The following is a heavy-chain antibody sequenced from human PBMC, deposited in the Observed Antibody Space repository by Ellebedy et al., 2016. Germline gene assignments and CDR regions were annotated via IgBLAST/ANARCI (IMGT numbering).Heavy chain of an antibody. J-gene: IGHJ4*02. CDR2: YPGDSDT. CDR3: ARGYNWNAPGDY. CDR1: GYSFTSYW. D-gene: IGHD1-1*01. Sequence: GGSLRLSXKGSGYSFTSYWIGWVRQMPGKGLEWMGIYPGDSDTRYSPSFQGQVTISADKSISTAYLQWSSLKASDTAMYYCARGYNWNAPGDYWGQGTLVTVSS. V-gene: IGHV5-51*01.